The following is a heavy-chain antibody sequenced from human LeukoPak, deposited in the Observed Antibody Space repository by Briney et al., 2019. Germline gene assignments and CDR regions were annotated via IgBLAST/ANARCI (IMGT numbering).Heavy chain of an antibody. D-gene: IGHD3-10*01. CDR1: GLTFSSDE. CDR3: AKGGVRSTPLDS. CDR2: VSDNGRKT. J-gene: IGHJ4*02. V-gene: IGHV3-23*01. Sequence: PGGSLRLSCAASGLTFSSDEMNWVRQAPGKGLEWVSVVSDNGRKTYYADSVKGRFTISRDNSKNTLYLQMNGLRVEDMAVYYCAKGGVRSTPLDSWGQGTLVTVSS.